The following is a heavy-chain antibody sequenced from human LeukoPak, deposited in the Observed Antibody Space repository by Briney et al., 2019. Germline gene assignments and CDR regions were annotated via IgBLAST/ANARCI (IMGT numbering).Heavy chain of an antibody. Sequence: GESLKIPCEVSGYNIINYWIGWVRQLPGKGLDWRAIIILGDSTDTYHPSFKGEVSLSVDKSASAADLNWSSLQASDTAIQYCARLGKGLLRYSFEYWGHGALVTVAS. J-gene: IGHJ4*01. CDR2: IILGDSTD. CDR3: ARLGKGLLRYSFEY. D-gene: IGHD3-16*01. V-gene: IGHV5-51*01. CDR1: GYNIINYW.